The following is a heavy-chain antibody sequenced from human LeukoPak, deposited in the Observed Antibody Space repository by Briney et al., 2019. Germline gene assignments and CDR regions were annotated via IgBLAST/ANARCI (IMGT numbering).Heavy chain of an antibody. CDR1: GFTCSSYE. J-gene: IGHJ4*02. CDR2: ISGRDTSI. Sequence: GGSLRLSCAASGFTCSSYEMNWVRQAPGKGLEWVSFISGRDTSIYYADSVRGRFTISRDNAKNSVYLQMNSLRAEDTAVYYCARTFDFWGQGVLVTVSS. V-gene: IGHV3-48*03. CDR3: ARTFDF.